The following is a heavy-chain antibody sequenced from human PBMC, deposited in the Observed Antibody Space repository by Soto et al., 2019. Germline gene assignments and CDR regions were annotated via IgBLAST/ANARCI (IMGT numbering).Heavy chain of an antibody. Sequence: TLSLTCTVSGGSISSGGYYWSWIRQHPGKGLEWIGYIYYSGSTYYNPSLKSRVTISVDTSKNQFSLKLSSVTAADTAVYYCARDQRGYCSGGSCYLAGYYYGMDVWGQGTTVTVSS. CDR1: GGSISSGGYY. CDR3: ARDQRGYCSGGSCYLAGYYYGMDV. CDR2: IYYSGST. V-gene: IGHV4-31*03. J-gene: IGHJ6*02. D-gene: IGHD2-15*01.